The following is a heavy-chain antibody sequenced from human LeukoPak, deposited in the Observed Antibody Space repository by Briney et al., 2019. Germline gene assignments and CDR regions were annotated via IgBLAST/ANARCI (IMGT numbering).Heavy chain of an antibody. J-gene: IGHJ6*03. CDR1: GFTVSSNY. D-gene: IGHD1-1*01. CDR2: IYSGGST. Sequence: GGSLRLSCAASGFTVSSNYMSWVRQAPGKGLEWVSVIYSGGSTYYADSVKGRFTISRDNSKNTLYLQMNSLIAEDTAVYYWARGQLGAIYYYYYMDVWGKGTTVTVSS. CDR3: ARGQLGAIYYYYYMDV. V-gene: IGHV3-53*01.